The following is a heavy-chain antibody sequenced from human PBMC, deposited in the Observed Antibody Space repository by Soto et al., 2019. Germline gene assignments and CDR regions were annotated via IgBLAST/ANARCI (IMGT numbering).Heavy chain of an antibody. CDR1: GYTFTTHG. V-gene: IGHV1-18*01. CDR3: ARESFRSRMSDY. CDR2: ISTYNGNR. J-gene: IGHJ4*01. D-gene: IGHD3-16*02. Sequence: ASVKVSCKASGYTFTTHGISWVRQAPGQGLEWMGWISTYNGNRNYAQELQGRVTMTTDTSTSTAYMELRSLRSDDTAMYYCARESFRSRMSDYWGHGTLVTASS.